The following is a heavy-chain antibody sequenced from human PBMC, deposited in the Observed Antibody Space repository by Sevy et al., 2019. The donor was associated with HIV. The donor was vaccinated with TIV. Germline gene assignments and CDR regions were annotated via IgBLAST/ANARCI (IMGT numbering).Heavy chain of an antibody. Sequence: GGSLRLSCAASGFTFSDYYMSWIRQAPGKGLEWVSYISSSGSTIYYADSVEGRFTISRDNAKNSLYLQMNSLRAEDTAVYYCARVGVETYYYDSSGAFDIWGQGTMVTVSS. D-gene: IGHD3-22*01. V-gene: IGHV3-11*01. CDR2: ISSSGSTI. CDR1: GFTFSDYY. CDR3: ARVGVETYYYDSSGAFDI. J-gene: IGHJ3*02.